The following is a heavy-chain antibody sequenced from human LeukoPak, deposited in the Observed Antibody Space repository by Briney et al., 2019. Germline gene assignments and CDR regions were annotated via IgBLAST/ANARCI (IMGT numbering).Heavy chain of an antibody. CDR2: IYWNDDK. D-gene: IGHD3-22*01. CDR3: AHRRLGKYYYDSSGYSAFDM. Sequence: SGPTLVKPTQTLTLTRTFSGFSLSTSGVGVGWIRQPPGKALEWLALIYWNDDKRYSPSLKSRLTITKDTSKHQVVLTMTNMDPVDTATYYCAHRRLGKYYYDSSGYSAFDMWGQGTMVTVSS. J-gene: IGHJ3*02. V-gene: IGHV2-5*01. CDR1: GFSLSTSGVG.